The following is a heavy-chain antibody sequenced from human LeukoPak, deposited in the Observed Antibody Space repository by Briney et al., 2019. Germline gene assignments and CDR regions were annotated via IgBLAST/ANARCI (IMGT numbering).Heavy chain of an antibody. V-gene: IGHV3-23*01. D-gene: IGHD6-13*01. J-gene: IGHJ4*02. CDR1: GFTFSSYW. CDR2: VSGTGGTT. Sequence: GGSLRLSCAASGFTFSSYWMSWVRQAPGKGLEWVSDVSGTGGTTYYADSVRGRFTISRDNSKKTLYLQMSSLRAEDTAVYYCAKASSAGDSSSWYYWGQGILVTVSS. CDR3: AKASSAGDSSSWYY.